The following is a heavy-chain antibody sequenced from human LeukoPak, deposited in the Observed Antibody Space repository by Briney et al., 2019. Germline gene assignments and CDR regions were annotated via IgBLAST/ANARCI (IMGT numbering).Heavy chain of an antibody. CDR1: GGSISSSSYY. Sequence: SETLSLTCTVSGGSISSSSYYWSWIRQPPWKGLEWIGYIYYSGSTNYNPSLKSRVTISVDTSKNQFSLKLSSVTAADTAVYYCARGRGGDSSSWYDYYYYYYMDVWGKGTTVTISS. J-gene: IGHJ6*03. V-gene: IGHV4-61*01. D-gene: IGHD6-13*01. CDR3: ARGRGGDSSSWYDYYYYYYMDV. CDR2: IYYSGST.